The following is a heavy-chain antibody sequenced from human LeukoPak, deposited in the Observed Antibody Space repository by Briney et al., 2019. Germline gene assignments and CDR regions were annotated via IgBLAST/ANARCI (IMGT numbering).Heavy chain of an antibody. V-gene: IGHV3-53*04. CDR3: ARGGYCSGGTCFDYYGMDV. J-gene: IGHJ6*02. CDR2: IHSGGTT. CDR1: GLTVSTNY. Sequence: GGSLRLSCAASGLTVSTNYMSWVRQAPGKGLEWVSFIHSGGTTYYADSVKGRFTISRHNSKNTLYLQMNSLRAEDTAVYYCARGGYCSGGTCFDYYGMDVWGQGTMVTVS. D-gene: IGHD2-15*01.